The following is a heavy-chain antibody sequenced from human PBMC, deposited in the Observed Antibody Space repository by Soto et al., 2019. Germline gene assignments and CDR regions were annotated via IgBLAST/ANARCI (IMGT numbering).Heavy chain of an antibody. J-gene: IGHJ4*02. CDR3: ARTTAVPNTLRSRSFFDY. CDR1: GGSVSNKTYF. CDR2: VYYSGTT. V-gene: IGHV4-61*01. D-gene: IGHD4-17*01. Sequence: PSETLSLTCSVSGGSVSNKTYFWSWIRQPPGKRLEWIGYVYYSGTTNYNPSLKSRVTISVDLFKNQFSLRLSSVTTADTALYYCARTTAVPNTLRSRSFFDYWGQGTLVTVS.